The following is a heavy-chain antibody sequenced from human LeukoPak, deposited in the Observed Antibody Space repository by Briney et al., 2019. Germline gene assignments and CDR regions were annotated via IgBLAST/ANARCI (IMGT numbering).Heavy chain of an antibody. CDR1: GFTFSSYS. J-gene: IGHJ6*03. CDR3: ARDAMNYYDSSGYSGLVYYYYMDV. V-gene: IGHV3-21*01. CDR2: ISSSSSYI. Sequence: GGSLRLSCAASGFTFSSYSMNWVRQALGKGLEWVSSISSSSSYIYYADSVKGRFTISRDNAKNSLYLQMNSLRAEDTAVYYCARDAMNYYDSSGYSGLVYYYYMDVWGKGTTVTVSS. D-gene: IGHD3-22*01.